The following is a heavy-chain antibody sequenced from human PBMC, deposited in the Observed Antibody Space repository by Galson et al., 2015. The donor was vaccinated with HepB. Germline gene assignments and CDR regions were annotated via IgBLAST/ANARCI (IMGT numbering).Heavy chain of an antibody. CDR3: AKDRAGASAGSSFVVVTYQFGLDV. J-gene: IGHJ6*02. V-gene: IGHV1-2*06. CDR1: GYTFSGFF. Sequence: SVKVSCKASGYTFSGFFLHWVRQAPGQGLEWMGRINPNSGVTKLAQKFQGRVTMTSDTSISAAYLEVGSLTFDDTAVYYCAKDRAGASAGSSFVVVTYQFGLDVWGQGTTVTVSS. D-gene: IGHD1-26*01. CDR2: INPNSGVT.